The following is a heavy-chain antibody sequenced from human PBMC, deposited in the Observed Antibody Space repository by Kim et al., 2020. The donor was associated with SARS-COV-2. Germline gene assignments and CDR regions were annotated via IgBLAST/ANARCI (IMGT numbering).Heavy chain of an antibody. CDR2: ISAYNGNT. V-gene: IGHV1-18*01. CDR1: GYTFTSYG. CDR3: ARVACSSSWCGLDWFDP. Sequence: ASVKVSCKASGYTFTSYGISWVRQAPGQGLEWMGWISAYNGNTNYAQKLQGRVTMTTDTSTSTAYMELRSLRSDDTAVYYCARVACSSSWCGLDWFDPWGQGTLVTVSS. J-gene: IGHJ5*02. D-gene: IGHD6-13*01.